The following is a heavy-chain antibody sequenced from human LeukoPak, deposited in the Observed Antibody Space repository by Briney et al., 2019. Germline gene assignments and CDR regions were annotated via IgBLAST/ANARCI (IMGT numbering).Heavy chain of an antibody. D-gene: IGHD2-15*01. CDR1: GYTFTRYY. CDR2: INPSDCST. Sequence: ASVKVSCKASGYTFTRYYVHWVRRAPGQGLEWMGIINPSDCSTSYAQKFQGRVTMTRDTSTSKVYMEVSSLTSEDTAVYYCARVHCSGGSCYGEVFDYWGQGTLVTVSS. J-gene: IGHJ4*02. CDR3: ARVHCSGGSCYGEVFDY. V-gene: IGHV1-46*01.